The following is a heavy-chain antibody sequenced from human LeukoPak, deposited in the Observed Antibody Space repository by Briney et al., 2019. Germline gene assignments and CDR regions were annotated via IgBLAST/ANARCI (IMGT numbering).Heavy chain of an antibody. D-gene: IGHD3-10*01. CDR1: GGSSSGYY. Sequence: SETLSLTCAVYGGSSSGYYWSWIRQPPGKGLEWIGEINHSGSTNYNPSLKSRVTISVDTSKNQFSLKLSSVTAADTAVYYCARDVRGARPFDYWGQGTLVTVSS. CDR3: ARDVRGARPFDY. V-gene: IGHV4-34*01. CDR2: INHSGST. J-gene: IGHJ4*02.